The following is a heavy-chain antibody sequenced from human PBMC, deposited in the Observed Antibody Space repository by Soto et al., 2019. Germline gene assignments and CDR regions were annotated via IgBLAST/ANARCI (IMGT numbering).Heavy chain of an antibody. Sequence: SETLSLTCTVSGASVRSGDCYWSWIRQPPGKGLEWIGNIYYSGTIDYRPSLKSRVTISIDASKNQFSLKLSSVTAADTAVYYCARHLALSGTLNWFDPWGQGTLVTVSS. CDR3: ARHLALSGTLNWFDP. CDR2: IYYSGTI. CDR1: GASVRSGDCY. J-gene: IGHJ5*02. V-gene: IGHV4-61*08. D-gene: IGHD3-3*02.